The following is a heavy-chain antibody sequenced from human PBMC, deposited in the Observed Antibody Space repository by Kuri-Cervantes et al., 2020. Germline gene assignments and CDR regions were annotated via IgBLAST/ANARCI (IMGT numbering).Heavy chain of an antibody. CDR1: GFTFSSYG. D-gene: IGHD4-17*01. V-gene: IGHV3-30*18. J-gene: IGHJ4*02. CDR2: ISYDGSNK. CDR3: AKDRGYGDYWYHRNYFDY. Sequence: GESLKISCAASGFTFSSYGMHWVRQAPGKGLEWVAVISYDGSNKYYADSVKGRFTISRDNSKNTLYLQMNSLRAEDTAVYYCAKDRGYGDYWYHRNYFDYWGQGTLVTVSS.